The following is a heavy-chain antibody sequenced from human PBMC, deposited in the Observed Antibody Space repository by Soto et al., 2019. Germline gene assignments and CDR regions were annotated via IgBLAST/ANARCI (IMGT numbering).Heavy chain of an antibody. CDR3: XXXXXXXXXXXXXXXXXXDV. CDR1: GFTFGSYA. CDR2: ISGGGSGR. V-gene: IGHV3-23*04. J-gene: IGHJ6*04. Sequence: VELVESGGGLVQPGGSLRLSCAASGFTFGSYAMTWVRXAPXKGLEWVSGISGGGSGRYYSDSVEARFTISRDNRKNRLFLQINTLRADDTAXYXXXXXXXXXXXXXXXXXXXXDVXGNGTXITVSS.